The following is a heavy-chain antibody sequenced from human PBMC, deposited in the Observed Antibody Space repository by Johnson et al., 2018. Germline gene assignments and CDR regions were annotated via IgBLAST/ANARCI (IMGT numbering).Heavy chain of an antibody. J-gene: IGHJ3*02. CDR1: GFTFSIYS. V-gene: IGHV3-21*01. D-gene: IGHD3/OR15-3a*01. CDR2: ISSSSVYI. CDR3: ASADRTDYYGTDAFDI. Sequence: VQLVESGGGLVKPGGSLRLSCAASGFTFSIYSMNWVRQAPGKGLEWVSCISSSSVYIFYADSVKGRFTISRDNAKNSLYLQMNSLGAEDTAVYYCASADRTDYYGTDAFDIWGQGTLVTVSS.